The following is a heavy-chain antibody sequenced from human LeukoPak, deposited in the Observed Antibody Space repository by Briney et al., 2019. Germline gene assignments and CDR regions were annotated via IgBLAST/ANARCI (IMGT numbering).Heavy chain of an antibody. V-gene: IGHV4-39*07. J-gene: IGHJ4*02. Sequence: SETLSLTCIVSGGSISSSIYYWAWVRQPPGKGLEWIGTVFYNGATQYSPSLRSRVTISIDTSTNQFSLKLSSVTAADTAVYYCARDDGATQPAPFDYWGQGTLVTVSS. CDR3: ARDDGATQPAPFDY. D-gene: IGHD3-16*01. CDR1: GGSISSSIYY. CDR2: VFYNGAT.